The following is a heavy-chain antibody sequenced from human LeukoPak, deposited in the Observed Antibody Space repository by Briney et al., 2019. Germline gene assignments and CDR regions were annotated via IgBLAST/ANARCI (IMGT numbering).Heavy chain of an antibody. Sequence: GGSLRLSCAASGFNFSSYSMNWVRQAPGKGLEWVSCISSTSSHIYYADSVKGRFTISRDNAMNSLYLQMNSLRVEDTAVYYCVTDGADYYDSTGYPIYFDYWGQGTLVTVSS. CDR2: ISSTSSHI. CDR1: GFNFSSYS. J-gene: IGHJ4*02. CDR3: VTDGADYYDSTGYPIYFDY. V-gene: IGHV3-21*01. D-gene: IGHD3-22*01.